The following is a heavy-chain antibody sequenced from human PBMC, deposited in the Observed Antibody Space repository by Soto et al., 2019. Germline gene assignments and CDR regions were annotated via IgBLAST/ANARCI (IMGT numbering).Heavy chain of an antibody. J-gene: IGHJ6*02. D-gene: IGHD3-10*01. Sequence: GGSLRLSCGGSGFRISNYFMIWVRQAPGKGLEWVANIKEDGSEKYYVESVKGRFTISRDNAKNSLYLQVNSLRDEDTAVYYCARPRFRGMDVWGQGTTVTVSS. V-gene: IGHV3-7*03. CDR3: ARPRFRGMDV. CDR2: IKEDGSEK. CDR1: GFRISNYF.